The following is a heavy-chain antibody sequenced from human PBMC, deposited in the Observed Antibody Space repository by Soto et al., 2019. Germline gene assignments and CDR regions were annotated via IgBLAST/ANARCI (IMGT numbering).Heavy chain of an antibody. J-gene: IGHJ4*02. V-gene: IGHV4-4*07. CDR2: IYTSGST. D-gene: IGHD2-2*02. CDR3: AREARAAILINDY. CDR1: GGSISSYF. Sequence: SETLSLTCTVSGGSISSYFWSWILQPAGKGLEWIGRIYTSGSTNYNPSLKSRVTMSVDTSKNQFSLKLSSVTAADTAVYYCAREARAAILINDYWGQGTLVTVSS.